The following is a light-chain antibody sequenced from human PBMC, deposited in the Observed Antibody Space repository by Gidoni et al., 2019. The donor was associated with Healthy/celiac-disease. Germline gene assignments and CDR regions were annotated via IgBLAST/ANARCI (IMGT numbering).Light chain of an antibody. V-gene: IGKV3-20*01. CDR3: QQYGSSPPWT. J-gene: IGKJ1*01. CDR1: QSVSSSY. Sequence: EIVSTQSPGTLSLSPGERATLSCRASQSVSSSYLAWYQQKPGQAPRLLIYGASSRATGIPDRFSGSGSGTDFTLTISRLEPEDFAVYYCQQYGSSPPWTFGQXTKVEIK. CDR2: GAS.